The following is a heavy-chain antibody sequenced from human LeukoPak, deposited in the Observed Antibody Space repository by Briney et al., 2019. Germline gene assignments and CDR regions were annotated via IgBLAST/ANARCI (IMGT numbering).Heavy chain of an antibody. Sequence: GRSLRLSCAASGFTFSSYTMHWVRRAPGKGLEGVAVISKDGSNKSYADSVKGRFTISRDNSKNTLYLQMNSLRAEDTAVYYCARVGDSSGYYTPYFDHWGQGALVTVSS. D-gene: IGHD3-22*01. V-gene: IGHV3-30*17. CDR2: ISKDGSNK. CDR3: ARVGDSSGYYTPYFDH. CDR1: GFTFSSYT. J-gene: IGHJ4*02.